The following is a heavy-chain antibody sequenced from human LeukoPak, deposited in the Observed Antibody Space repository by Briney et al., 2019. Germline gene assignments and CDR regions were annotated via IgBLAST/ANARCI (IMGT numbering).Heavy chain of an antibody. D-gene: IGHD3-9*01. CDR2: IYGRGGSI. J-gene: IGHJ6*02. CDR1: RFSSCIYV. CDR3: AKDTYYDILMGYYSYGMDV. V-gene: IGHV3-23*01. Sequence: PVGSPRLSCAAPRFSSCIYVMCWVPAAPEEGVWCVSAIYGRGGSINYAHSVKGRFTISRDNSRTTLYLKMNSLRAEDTAVYSCAKDTYYDILMGYYSYGMDVWGQGTTVTVSS.